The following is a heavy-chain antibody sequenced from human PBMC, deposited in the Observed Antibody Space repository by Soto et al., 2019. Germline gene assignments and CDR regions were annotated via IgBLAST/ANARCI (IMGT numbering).Heavy chain of an antibody. CDR3: ARDWGITFGGVIVSFPLCYYGMGV. D-gene: IGHD3-16*02. J-gene: IGHJ6*01. CDR1: GYTFTSYY. V-gene: IGHV1-46*01. CDR2: INPSGGST. Sequence: ASVKVSCKASGYTFTSYYMHWVRQAPGQGLEWMGIINPSGGSTSYAQKLQGRVTMTRDTSTSTVYMELSSLRSEDTAVYYCARDWGITFGGVIVSFPLCYYGMGVWGQGPTVTVSS.